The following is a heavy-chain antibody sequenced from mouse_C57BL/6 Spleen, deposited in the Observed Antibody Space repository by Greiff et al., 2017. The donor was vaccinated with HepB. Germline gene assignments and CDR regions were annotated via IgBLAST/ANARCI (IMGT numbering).Heavy chain of an antibody. V-gene: IGHV1-15*01. CDR2: IDPETGGT. J-gene: IGHJ4*01. CDR3: TRVYMGENAMDY. CDR1: GYTFTDYE. D-gene: IGHD1-1*02. Sequence: VQLQQSGAELVRPGASVTLSCKASGYTFTDYEMHWVKQTPVHGLEWIGAIDPETGGTAYNQKFKGKAILTADKSSSTAYMELRSLTSEDSAVYYCTRVYMGENAMDYWGQGTSVTVSS.